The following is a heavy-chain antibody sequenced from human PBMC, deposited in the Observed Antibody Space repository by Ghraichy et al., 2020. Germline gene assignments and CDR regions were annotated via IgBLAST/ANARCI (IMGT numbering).Heavy chain of an antibody. J-gene: IGHJ6*03. CDR2: INPNSGDT. CDR1: GYIFINFY. CDR3: ARGGYCDSITCYSSLYYMDV. Sequence: ASVKVSCKASGYIFINFYMYWVRQAPGQGLEWMGRINPNSGDTNFAQNFQGRVTMTRDTSINTAYMELSRLRSDDTAVYFCARGGYCDSITCYSSLYYMDVWGKGTTVIVSS. D-gene: IGHD2/OR15-2a*01. V-gene: IGHV1-2*06.